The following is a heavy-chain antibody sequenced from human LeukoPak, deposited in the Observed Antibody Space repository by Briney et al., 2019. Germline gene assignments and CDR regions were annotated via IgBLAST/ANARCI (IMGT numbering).Heavy chain of an antibody. V-gene: IGHV4-34*01. Sequence: SETLSLTCAVYGGSFSGYYWSWIRQPPGKGLEWIGEINHSGSTNYNPSLKSRVTISVDTSKNQFSLKLSSVTAADTAVYYCAREFDYEGVDPWGQGTLVTVSS. J-gene: IGHJ5*02. CDR1: GGSFSGYY. D-gene: IGHD4-17*01. CDR3: AREFDYEGVDP. CDR2: INHSGST.